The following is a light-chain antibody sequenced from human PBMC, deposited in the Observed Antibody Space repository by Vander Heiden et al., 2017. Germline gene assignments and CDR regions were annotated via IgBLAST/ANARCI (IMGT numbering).Light chain of an antibody. CDR2: GKN. CDR1: LLRSLY. CDR3: NSRDSSGNRWV. J-gene: IGLJ2*01. V-gene: IGLV3-19*01. Sequence: TCHCDLLRSLYASWYQQKPGQAPVLVIYGKNNRPSGIPDRFSGSSSGNTASLTITGAQAEDEADYDCNSRDSSGNRWVFGGGTKLTVL.